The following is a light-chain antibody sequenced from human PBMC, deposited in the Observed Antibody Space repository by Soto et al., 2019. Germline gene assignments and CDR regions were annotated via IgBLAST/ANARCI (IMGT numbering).Light chain of an antibody. CDR2: DAS. CDR1: QDIRRA. CDR3: QQYASYPLT. V-gene: IGKV1-13*02. J-gene: IGKJ4*01. Sequence: AIQLTQSPSSLSASVRDRVTITCRASQDIRRAIAWYQQKLGKAPKLLIYDASGLKSGVPLRFSGSGSGTDFTLNISSLQPEDFATYYCQQYASYPLTFGGGTKVQIK.